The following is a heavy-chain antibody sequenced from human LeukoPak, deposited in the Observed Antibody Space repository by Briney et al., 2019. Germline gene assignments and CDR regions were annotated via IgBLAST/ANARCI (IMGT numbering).Heavy chain of an antibody. J-gene: IGHJ3*02. CDR2: ISSSGSTI. D-gene: IGHD3-3*01. V-gene: IGHV3-48*03. Sequence: GGSLRLSCAASGFTFSSYEMNWVRQAPGKGLEWVSYISSSGSTIHYADSVKGRFTISRDNAKNSLYLQMNSLRAEDTAVYYCARDGVHYDFWSGYYTAAFDIWGQGTMVTVSS. CDR3: ARDGVHYDFWSGYYTAAFDI. CDR1: GFTFSSYE.